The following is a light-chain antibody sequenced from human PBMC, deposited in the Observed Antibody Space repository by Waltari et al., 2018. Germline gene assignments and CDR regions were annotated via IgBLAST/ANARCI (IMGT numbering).Light chain of an antibody. CDR1: QSVSSY. CDR3: QQRSNWPPWT. CDR2: DAS. Sequence: EIVLTQSPAPLSLSPGERDTSSCRASQSVSSYLAWYQQNPGQAPGPLIYDASNRATGIPARFSGSGSGTDFTLTISSLEPEDFAVYYCQQRSNWPPWTFGQGTKVEIK. V-gene: IGKV3-11*01. J-gene: IGKJ1*01.